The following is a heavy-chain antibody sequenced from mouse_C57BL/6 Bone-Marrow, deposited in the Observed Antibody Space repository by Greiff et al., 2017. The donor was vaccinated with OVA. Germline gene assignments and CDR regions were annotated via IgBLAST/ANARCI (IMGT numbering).Heavy chain of an antibody. CDR1: GYTFTDYN. J-gene: IGHJ1*03. Sequence: VQLKQSGPELVKPGASVKIPCKASGYTFTDYNMDWVKQSHGKSLEWIGDINPNNGGTIYNQKFKGKATLTVDKSSSTAYMELRSLTSEDTAVYYCARGSYYGSSYPYWYFDVWGTGTTVTVSS. D-gene: IGHD1-1*01. CDR2: INPNNGGT. CDR3: ARGSYYGSSYPYWYFDV. V-gene: IGHV1-18*01.